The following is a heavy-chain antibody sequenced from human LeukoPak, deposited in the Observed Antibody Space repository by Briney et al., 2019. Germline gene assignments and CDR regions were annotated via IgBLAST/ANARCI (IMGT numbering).Heavy chain of an antibody. Sequence: SGGSLRLSCAASGFTFSSYTMHWVRQAPGKGLEWVVVISYDGSNKYYADSVKGRFTISRDNSKNTLYLQMNSLRAEDTAVYYCAREATMVRDIFTRDYWGQGTLVTVSS. J-gene: IGHJ4*02. CDR1: GFTFSSYT. CDR3: AREATMVRDIFTRDY. D-gene: IGHD3-10*01. CDR2: ISYDGSNK. V-gene: IGHV3-30-3*01.